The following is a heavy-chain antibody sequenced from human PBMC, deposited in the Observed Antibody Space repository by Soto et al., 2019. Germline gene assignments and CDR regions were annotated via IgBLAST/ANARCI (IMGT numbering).Heavy chain of an antibody. D-gene: IGHD2-2*01. CDR1: GFTFSSYW. CDR2: IKQDGSEK. V-gene: IGHV3-7*01. CDR3: VVPAATSYYYYMDV. J-gene: IGHJ6*03. Sequence: GGSLRLSCAASGFTFSSYWMSWVRQAPGKGLEWVANIKQDGSEKYYVDSVKGRFTISRDNAKNSLYLQMNSLRAEDTAVYYCVVPAATSYYYYMDVWGKGTMVTVSS.